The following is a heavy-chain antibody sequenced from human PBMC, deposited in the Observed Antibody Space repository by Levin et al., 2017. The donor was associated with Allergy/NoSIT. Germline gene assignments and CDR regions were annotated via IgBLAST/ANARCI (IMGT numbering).Heavy chain of an antibody. D-gene: IGHD3-22*01. CDR2: ISGNGGST. CDR1: GFTFNSYA. Sequence: GESLKISCVASGFTFNSYAMSWVRQAPGRGLEWISAISGNGGSTYHTDSVKGRFSISRDNSKSTVYLQMNSLRAEDTALYYCARFLGLTDTSGYSDYWGQGTLVSVSS. J-gene: IGHJ4*02. V-gene: IGHV3-23*01. CDR3: ARFLGLTDTSGYSDY.